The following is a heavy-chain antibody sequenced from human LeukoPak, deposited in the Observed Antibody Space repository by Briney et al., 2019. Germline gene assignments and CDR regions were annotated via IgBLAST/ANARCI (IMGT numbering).Heavy chain of an antibody. V-gene: IGHV4-61*02. CDR2: IYTSGST. Sequence: SETLSFTCTVSGGSISSGSYYWSWIRQPAGKGLEWIGRIYTSGSTNYNPSLKSRVTISVDTSKNQFSLKLSSVTAADTAVYYCARVDWNDGLVYFDYWGQGTLVTVSS. D-gene: IGHD1-1*01. CDR1: GGSISSGSYY. CDR3: ARVDWNDGLVYFDY. J-gene: IGHJ4*02.